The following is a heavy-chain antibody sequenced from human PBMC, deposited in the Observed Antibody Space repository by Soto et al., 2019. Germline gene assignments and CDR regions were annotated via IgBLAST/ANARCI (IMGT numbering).Heavy chain of an antibody. CDR3: ARGGSSWSAEYYQH. J-gene: IGHJ1*01. D-gene: IGHD6-13*01. CDR2: ISGYNGNT. CDR1: GYTFTNYG. Sequence: QVRLVQSGVEVKKPGASVKVSCMASGYTFTNYGISWVRQAPGQGPEWMGWISGYNGNTKNAQKFRGRVTMTTDTSTSTAYMELRSLRSDDTAVYYCARGGSSWSAEYYQHWGQGTLVIDSS. V-gene: IGHV1-18*01.